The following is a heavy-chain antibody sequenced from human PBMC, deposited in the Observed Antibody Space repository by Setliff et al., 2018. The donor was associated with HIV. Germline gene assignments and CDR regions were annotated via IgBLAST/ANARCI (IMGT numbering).Heavy chain of an antibody. CDR1: GVTLNSFA. V-gene: IGHV1-69*13. J-gene: IGHJ5*02. D-gene: IGHD2-15*01. Sequence: GASVKVSCKASGVTLNSFAISWVRQAPGQGLEWMGGIIPLFNKSNNAQKFQVRVTITADESTSTAYMELKSLRSEDSAVYYCARDRFCSRGSCYEPNWFDPWGQGTLVTVSS. CDR3: ARDRFCSRGSCYEPNWFDP. CDR2: IIPLFNKS.